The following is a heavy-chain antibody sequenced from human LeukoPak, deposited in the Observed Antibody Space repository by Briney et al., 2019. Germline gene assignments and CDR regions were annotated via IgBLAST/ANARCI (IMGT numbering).Heavy chain of an antibody. CDR1: VGSLSSYC. CDR2: ICYSGSGST. D-gene: IGHD1-26*01. V-gene: IGHV4-59*08. Sequence: SETLSLTCTVPVGSLSSYCWSWIRQPPGKGLVWIGYICYSGSGSTKYNPSLKSRVTISVDTSKNQFSLKLNSVTAADTAVYYCARPLKIVGGTPYYMDVWGKGTTVTVSS. J-gene: IGHJ6*03. CDR3: ARPLKIVGGTPYYMDV.